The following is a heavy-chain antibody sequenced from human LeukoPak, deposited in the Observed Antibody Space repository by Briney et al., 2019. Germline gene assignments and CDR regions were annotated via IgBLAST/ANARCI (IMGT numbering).Heavy chain of an antibody. J-gene: IGHJ5*02. CDR2: ISGSGTTI. CDR1: GFTFSDYY. Sequence: PGRSLRLACAASGFTFSDYYISWVRQAPGEWLGWVSYISGSGTTIYYADSVKCRFTTSKDNAKNSLYLQMNSLRAEDTAVYYCARENVVYDILTGYYEGNWFDPWGQGTLVTVSS. CDR3: ARENVVYDILTGYYEGNWFDP. D-gene: IGHD3-9*01. V-gene: IGHV3-11*01.